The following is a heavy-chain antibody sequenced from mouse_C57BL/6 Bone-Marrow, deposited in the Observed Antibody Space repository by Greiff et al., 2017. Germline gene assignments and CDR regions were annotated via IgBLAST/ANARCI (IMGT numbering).Heavy chain of an antibody. CDR2: INPYNGGT. CDR3: ARMRIYYDYA. D-gene: IGHD2-4*01. V-gene: IGHV1-19*01. Sequence: VQLQPSGPLLVKPGASVKMSCKASGYTFTDYYMNWVKQSHGKSLEWIGVINPYNGGTSYNQKFKGKATLTVDKSSSTAYMELNSLTSEDSAVYYCARMRIYYDYAWGQGTLVTVSA. J-gene: IGHJ3*01. CDR1: GYTFTDYY.